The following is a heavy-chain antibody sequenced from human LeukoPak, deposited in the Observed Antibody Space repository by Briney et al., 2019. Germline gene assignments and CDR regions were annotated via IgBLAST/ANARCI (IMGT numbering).Heavy chain of an antibody. CDR2: IWYDGSNK. CDR3: AKTGGPWD. D-gene: IGHD7-27*01. V-gene: IGHV3-33*06. Sequence: GGSLRLSCAASGFTFSTSSMNWVRQAPGKGLEWVAVIWYDGSNKYYADSVKGRFTISRDNSKNTLYLQLNSLSAEDTAVYYCAKTGGPWDWGQGTLVTVSS. J-gene: IGHJ4*02. CDR1: GFTFSTSS.